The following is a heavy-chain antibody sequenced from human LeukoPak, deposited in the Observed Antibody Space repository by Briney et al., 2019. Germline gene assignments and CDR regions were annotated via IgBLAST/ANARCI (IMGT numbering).Heavy chain of an antibody. Sequence: KTSETLSLTCTVSGGSISSSSYYWGWIRQPPGKGLEWIGSIYYSGSTYYNPSLKSRVTISVDTSKNQFSLKLSSVTAADTAVYYCARDRALHYYDSSGPNWFDPWGQGTLVTVSS. CDR3: ARDRALHYYDSSGPNWFDP. J-gene: IGHJ5*02. CDR2: IYYSGST. CDR1: GGSISSSSYY. V-gene: IGHV4-39*07. D-gene: IGHD3-22*01.